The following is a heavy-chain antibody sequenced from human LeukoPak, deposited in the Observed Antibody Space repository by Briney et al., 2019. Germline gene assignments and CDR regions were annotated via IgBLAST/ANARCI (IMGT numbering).Heavy chain of an antibody. CDR3: AKGSGYYTSYYFDY. Sequence: PGGSLRLSCAASGFTFSSYAMSWVRQAPGKGLEWVSGISWNSGSIVYADSVKGRFTISRDNAKNSLYLQMNSLRTEDTALYYCAKGSGYYTSYYFDYWGQGTLVTVSS. D-gene: IGHD3-22*01. J-gene: IGHJ4*02. CDR2: ISWNSGSI. CDR1: GFTFSSYA. V-gene: IGHV3-9*01.